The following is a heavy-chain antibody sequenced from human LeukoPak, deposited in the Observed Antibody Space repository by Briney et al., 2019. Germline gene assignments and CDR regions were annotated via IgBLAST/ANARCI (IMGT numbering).Heavy chain of an antibody. J-gene: IGHJ4*02. V-gene: IGHV1-24*01. Sequence: ASVKVSCKVSGYSLTELSIHWVRQAPGKGLEWMGGIDPEDGETLYAQNLQGRVTMTEDTSTDTAYIELSSLRSGDTAVYYWATVWGGSSGGFDYGGQGTLFTVSS. CDR2: IDPEDGET. CDR1: GYSLTELS. D-gene: IGHD2-15*01. CDR3: ATVWGGSSGGFDY.